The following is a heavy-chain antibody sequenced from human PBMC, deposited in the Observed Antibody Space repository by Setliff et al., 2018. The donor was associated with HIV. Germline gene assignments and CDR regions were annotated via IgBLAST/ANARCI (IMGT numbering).Heavy chain of an antibody. CDR2: INHRGIT. J-gene: IGHJ4*02. V-gene: IGHV4-34*01. Sequence: SETLSLTCAVYGVSFSGYYWSWIRQPPGKGLAWIGEINHRGITNYSPSLKSRVTISVDTSKKQFPLSLKSVTAADTALYYCARYNWNYEWGSFDSWGRGTLVTVSS. CDR1: GVSFSGYY. D-gene: IGHD1-7*01. CDR3: ARYNWNYEWGSFDS.